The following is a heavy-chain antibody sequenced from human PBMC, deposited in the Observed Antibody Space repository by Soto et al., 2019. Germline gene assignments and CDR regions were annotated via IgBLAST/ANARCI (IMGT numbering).Heavy chain of an antibody. Sequence: SETLSLTCSFSWGTMTSGRSAWNWNHQDPGKGLEWIAYIYHSGSTYYNPSLKSRVTISVDRSENQFSLKLTSVTAADTAVYYCVRESVASGPNYFDTWGPGNLVTVSS. CDR3: VRESVASGPNYFDT. D-gene: IGHD6-6*01. CDR2: IYHSGST. CDR1: WGTMTSGRSA. V-gene: IGHV4-30-2*01. J-gene: IGHJ5*02.